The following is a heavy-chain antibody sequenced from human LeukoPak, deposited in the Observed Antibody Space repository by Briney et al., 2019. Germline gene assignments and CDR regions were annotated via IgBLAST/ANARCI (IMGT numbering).Heavy chain of an antibody. CDR3: AKAYYYDSSGYYLQS. J-gene: IGHJ4*02. CDR1: GFTFSNYA. D-gene: IGHD3-22*01. CDR2: ISGSGRST. Sequence: GGSLRLSCAASGFTFSNYAMSWVRQAPGKGLEWVSAISGSGRSTYYADSVKGRFTISRDNSKNTLYLQMNSLRAEDTAVYYCAKAYYYDSSGYYLQSWGQGTLVTVSS. V-gene: IGHV3-23*01.